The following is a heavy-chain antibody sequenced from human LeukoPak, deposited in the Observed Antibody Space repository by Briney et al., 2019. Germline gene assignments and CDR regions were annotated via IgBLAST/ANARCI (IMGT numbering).Heavy chain of an antibody. CDR1: GFTFSSYA. J-gene: IGHJ5*02. V-gene: IGHV3-23*01. D-gene: IGHD6-19*01. Sequence: PGGSLRLSCAASGFTFSSYAMSWVRQAPGKGLEWVCSVSGSGASSYFADSVKGRFTFSRDNSKNTLYLQMNSLRAEDTAVYYCAKWAGYSSGRNWFDPWGQGTLVTVSS. CDR3: AKWAGYSSGRNWFDP. CDR2: VSGSGASS.